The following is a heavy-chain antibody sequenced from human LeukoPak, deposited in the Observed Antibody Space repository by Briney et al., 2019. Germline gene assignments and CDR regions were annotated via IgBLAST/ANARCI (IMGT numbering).Heavy chain of an antibody. Sequence: GGSLRLSCVASGFTFSSYWMSWVRQAPGKGLEWVANINQDGSETYYVDSVKGRFTISRDNAKNSLYLQMNSLRAEDTAVYYCARGGYSGYDKMYDYWGQGTLVTVSS. D-gene: IGHD5-12*01. CDR3: ARGGYSGYDKMYDY. V-gene: IGHV3-7*01. CDR1: GFTFSSYW. CDR2: INQDGSET. J-gene: IGHJ4*02.